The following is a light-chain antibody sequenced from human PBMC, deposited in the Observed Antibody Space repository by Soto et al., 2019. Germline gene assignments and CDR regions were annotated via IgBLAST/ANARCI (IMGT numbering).Light chain of an antibody. CDR2: LEDTGIY. J-gene: IGLJ2*01. CDR1: SGHSSYI. CDR3: ETWDRNTVV. V-gene: IGLV4-60*02. Sequence: QLVLTQSSSASASLGSSVKLTCTLSSGHSSYIIAWHQQQPGKAPRYLMTLEDTGIYNKGSGVPDRFSGSSSGADRYLTISSLQFEDEADYYCETWDRNTVVFGGGTKLTVL.